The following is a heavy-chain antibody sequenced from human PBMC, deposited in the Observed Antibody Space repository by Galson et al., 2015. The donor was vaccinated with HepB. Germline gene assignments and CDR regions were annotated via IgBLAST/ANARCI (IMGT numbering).Heavy chain of an antibody. CDR3: AKEFIGYSSGWYGRYFDY. V-gene: IGHV3-23*01. D-gene: IGHD6-19*01. J-gene: IGHJ4*02. Sequence: SLRLSCAASGFTFSSYAMSWVRQAPGKGLEWVSAISGSGGSTYYADSVKGRFTISRDNSKNTLYLQMNSLRAEDTAVYYCAKEFIGYSSGWYGRYFDYWGQGTLVTVSS. CDR2: ISGSGGST. CDR1: GFTFSSYA.